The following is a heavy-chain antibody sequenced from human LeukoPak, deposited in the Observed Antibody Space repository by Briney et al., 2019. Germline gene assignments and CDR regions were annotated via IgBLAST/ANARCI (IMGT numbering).Heavy chain of an antibody. Sequence: SETLSLTCTVSGGSISSSSYYWGWIRQPPGKWLEWIGSIYYSGSTYYNPSLKSRVTISVDTSKNQFSLKLSSVTAADTAVYYCARRYYYYYMAVWGKGTPVTVSS. CDR3: ARRYYYYYMAV. CDR2: IYYSGST. J-gene: IGHJ6*03. CDR1: GGSISSSSYY. V-gene: IGHV4-39*07.